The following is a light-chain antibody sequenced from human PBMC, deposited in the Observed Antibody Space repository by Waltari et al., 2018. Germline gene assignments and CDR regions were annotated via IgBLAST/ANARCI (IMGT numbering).Light chain of an antibody. CDR3: QQYNSYPWT. V-gene: IGKV1-5*03. CDR2: KAS. Sequence: DIQMTQSPSTLSASVGDRVTITCRASQSISSWLAGYQQKPGKAPNFLIYKASNLQSGVPSRFSGSGSGTEFTLTISSLQPDDFATYYCQQYNSYPWTFGQGTKVEIK. CDR1: QSISSW. J-gene: IGKJ1*01.